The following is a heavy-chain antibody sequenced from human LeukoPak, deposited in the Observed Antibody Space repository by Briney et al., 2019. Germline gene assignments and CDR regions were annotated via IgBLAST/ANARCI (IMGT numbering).Heavy chain of an antibody. V-gene: IGHV3-74*01. Sequence: GGSLRPSCVAHGFTFTDSWMHWVRQAPGKGLVWVSQIHTDGSRTNYADSVRGRFSISIDSAKNTLYLQMSSLRVEDTAVYYCAREVDAFDIWGQGTMVTVSS. J-gene: IGHJ3*02. CDR2: IHTDGSRT. CDR1: GFTFTDSW. CDR3: AREVDAFDI.